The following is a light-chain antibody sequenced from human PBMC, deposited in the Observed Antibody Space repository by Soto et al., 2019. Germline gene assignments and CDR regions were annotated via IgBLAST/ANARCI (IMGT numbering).Light chain of an antibody. Sequence: QSVLTQPAPLSGSPWQSITISCTGTSSEVGGYNYVSWYQQHPGKAPKLMIYDVSNRPSGVSNRFSGSKSGNTASLTISGLQAEDEADYYCSSYTSSNTYVFGTGTKVTDL. J-gene: IGLJ1*01. V-gene: IGLV2-14*01. CDR2: DVS. CDR3: SSYTSSNTYV. CDR1: SSEVGGYNY.